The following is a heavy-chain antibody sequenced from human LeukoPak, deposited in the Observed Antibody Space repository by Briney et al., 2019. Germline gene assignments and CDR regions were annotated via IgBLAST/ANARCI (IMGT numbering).Heavy chain of an antibody. V-gene: IGHV4-59*01. Sequence: PSETLSLTCAVYGGSFSGYYWSWIRQPPGKGLEWIGYIYYSGSTNYNPSLKSRVTISVDTSKNQFSLKLSSVTAADTAVYYCARFPIDGSSWHYYYYGMDVWGQGTTVTVSS. D-gene: IGHD6-13*01. CDR3: ARFPIDGSSWHYYYYGMDV. J-gene: IGHJ6*02. CDR2: IYYSGST. CDR1: GGSFSGYY.